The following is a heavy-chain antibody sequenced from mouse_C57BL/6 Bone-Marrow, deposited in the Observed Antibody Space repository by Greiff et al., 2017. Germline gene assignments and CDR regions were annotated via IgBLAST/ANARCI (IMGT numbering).Heavy chain of an antibody. J-gene: IGHJ2*01. V-gene: IGHV1-55*01. Sequence: QVHVKQPGAELVKPGASVKMSCKASGYTFTSYWITWVKQRPGQGLEWIGDINPGSGSTNYNEKFKSKATLTVDTSSSTAYMQLSSLTSEDSAVYYCARIYYGNYVFDYWGQGTTLTVSS. D-gene: IGHD2-1*01. CDR1: GYTFTSYW. CDR2: INPGSGST. CDR3: ARIYYGNYVFDY.